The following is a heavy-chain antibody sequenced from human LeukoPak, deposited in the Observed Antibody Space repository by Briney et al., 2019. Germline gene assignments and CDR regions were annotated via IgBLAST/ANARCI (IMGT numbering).Heavy chain of an antibody. D-gene: IGHD5-18*01. CDR2: IEYRGST. CDR1: GGSISTYY. Sequence: PSETLSLTCTVSGGSISTYYWSWIRQSPGKGLEWIAYIEYRGSTTYNPSLRSRVTISVDTSRNQFSLKLSSVTAADTAVYYCARSRSGYSYDHAAFEIWGQGTLVTVSS. V-gene: IGHV4-59*01. CDR3: ARSRSGYSYDHAAFEI. J-gene: IGHJ3*02.